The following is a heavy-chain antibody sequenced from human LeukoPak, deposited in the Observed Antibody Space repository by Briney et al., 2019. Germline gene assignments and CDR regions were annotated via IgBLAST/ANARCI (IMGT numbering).Heavy chain of an antibody. D-gene: IGHD5-12*01. Sequence: ASVKVSCKASGGTFISYAISWVRQAPGKGLEWMGGFDPEDGETIYAQKFQGRVTMTEDTSTYTAYMELSSLRSEDTAVYYCATSGYSGYDYLDYWGQGTLVTVSS. CDR2: FDPEDGET. J-gene: IGHJ4*02. CDR3: ATSGYSGYDYLDY. V-gene: IGHV1-24*01. CDR1: GGTFISYA.